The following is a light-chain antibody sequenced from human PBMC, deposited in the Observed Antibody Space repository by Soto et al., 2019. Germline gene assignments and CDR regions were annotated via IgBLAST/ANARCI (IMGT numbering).Light chain of an antibody. CDR1: QGIRNY. V-gene: IGKV1-27*01. CDR2: AAS. Sequence: DIQMTQSPSSLSASVRDRVTITCRASQGIRNYLAWYQQKPGKVPKLLIYAASTLQSRVPSRFSGSGSGTDFTLTISSLQPEDVATYYCQKYDSAPWTFGQGTKVEIK. J-gene: IGKJ1*01. CDR3: QKYDSAPWT.